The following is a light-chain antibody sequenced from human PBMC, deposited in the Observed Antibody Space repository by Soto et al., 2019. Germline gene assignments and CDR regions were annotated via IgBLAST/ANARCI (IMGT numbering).Light chain of an antibody. CDR2: AAS. CDR1: QGICNY. CDR3: QKYNSAPWT. V-gene: IGKV1-27*01. J-gene: IGKJ1*01. Sequence: DIQMTQSPSSLSASVGDRVTITCRASQGICNYLAWYQQKPGKVPKLLIYAASTLQSGVPFRFSGSGSGTDFTLTISSLQPEDVATYYCQKYNSAPWTFGQGTKVEIK.